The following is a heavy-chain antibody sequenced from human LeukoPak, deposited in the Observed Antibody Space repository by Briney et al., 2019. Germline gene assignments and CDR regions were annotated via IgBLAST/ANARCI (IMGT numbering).Heavy chain of an antibody. CDR2: IYASGST. Sequence: PSETLSLTCTVSGGYISSYYWSWIRQPAGKGLEWIGHIYASGSTNYNPSLKSRVTMSVDTSKNQFSLKLSSVTAADTAVYYCATGYYDILTGYAYYFDYWGQGTLVTVSS. CDR1: GGYISSYY. D-gene: IGHD3-9*01. V-gene: IGHV4-4*07. CDR3: ATGYYDILTGYAYYFDY. J-gene: IGHJ4*02.